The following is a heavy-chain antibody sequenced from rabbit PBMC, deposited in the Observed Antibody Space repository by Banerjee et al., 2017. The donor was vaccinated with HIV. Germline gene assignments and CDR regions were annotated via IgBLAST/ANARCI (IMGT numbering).Heavy chain of an antibody. V-gene: IGHV1S40*01. D-gene: IGHD4-1*01. CDR2: IYTSSGGST. J-gene: IGHJ4*01. CDR1: GFDLSSYYY. CDR3: ARDLAGVIGWNFNL. Sequence: LEESGGDLVKPGASLTLTCTASGFDLSSYYYMCWVRQAPGKGLEWIACIYTSSGGSTYYANWATGRFTISKTSSTTVTLQMTSLTAADTATYLCARDLAGVIGWNFNLWGPGTLVTVS.